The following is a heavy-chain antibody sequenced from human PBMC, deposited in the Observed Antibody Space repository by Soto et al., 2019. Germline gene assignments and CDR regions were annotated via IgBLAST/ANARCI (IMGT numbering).Heavy chain of an antibody. V-gene: IGHV3-30*18. CDR1: GFTFSSYG. D-gene: IGHD2-21*02. CDR2: ISYDGSNK. J-gene: IGHJ6*02. Sequence: QVQLVESGGGVVQPGRSLRLSCAASGFTFSSYGMHWVRQAPGKGLEWVAVISYDGSNKYYADSVKGRFTISRDNSKNLLYLQMNSLRAEDTAVYYCAKYNAVVTAMSPLYYYYGMDVWGQGTKVTVSS. CDR3: AKYNAVVTAMSPLYYYYGMDV.